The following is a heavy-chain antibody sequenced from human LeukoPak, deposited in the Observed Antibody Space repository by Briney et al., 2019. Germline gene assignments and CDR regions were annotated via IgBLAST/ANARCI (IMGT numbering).Heavy chain of an antibody. J-gene: IGHJ6*02. CDR2: IIPILGIA. CDR1: GGTFSSYA. D-gene: IGHD1-26*01. CDR3: ARGNPVGATTYYYGMDV. Sequence: ASVKVSCKASGGTFSSYAISWVRQAPGQGLEWMGRIIPILGIANYAQKFQGRVMITADKSTSTAYMELSSLRSEDTAVYYCARGNPVGATTYYYGMDVWGQGTTVTVSS. V-gene: IGHV1-69*04.